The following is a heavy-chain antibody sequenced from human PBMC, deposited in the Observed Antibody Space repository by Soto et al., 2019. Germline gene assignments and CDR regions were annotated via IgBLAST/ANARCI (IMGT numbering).Heavy chain of an antibody. V-gene: IGHV3-23*01. D-gene: IGHD3-10*02. Sequence: GGSLRLSCAASGFTFSSYAMSWVRQAPGKGLEWVSAISGSGGSTYYADSVKGRFTISRDNSKNTLYLQMNSLRAEDTAVYYCEKSQLGHYVPYWGQGTLVTVSS. CDR1: GFTFSSYA. CDR2: ISGSGGST. CDR3: EKSQLGHYVPY. J-gene: IGHJ4*02.